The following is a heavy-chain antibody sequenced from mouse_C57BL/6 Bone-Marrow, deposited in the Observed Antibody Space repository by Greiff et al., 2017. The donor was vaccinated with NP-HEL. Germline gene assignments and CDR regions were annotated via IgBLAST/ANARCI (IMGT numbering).Heavy chain of an antibody. CDR1: GFSLTSYG. D-gene: IGHD1-1*01. V-gene: IGHV2-6*01. J-gene: IGHJ3*01. Sequence: LQESGPGLVAPSQSLSITCTVSGFSLTSYGVDWVRQSPGKGLEWLGVIWGVGSTNYNSALKSRLSISKDNSKSQVFLKMNSLQTDDTAMYYCASHYGSSYGWFAYWGQGTLVTVSA. CDR3: ASHYGSSYGWFAY. CDR2: IWGVGST.